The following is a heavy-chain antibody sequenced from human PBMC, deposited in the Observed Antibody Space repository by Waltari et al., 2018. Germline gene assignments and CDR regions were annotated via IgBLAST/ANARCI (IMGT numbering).Heavy chain of an antibody. J-gene: IGHJ4*02. CDR2: MYYSGSI. V-gene: IGHV4-39*01. CDR1: GDSISSSSYY. Sequence: QLQLQESGPGLVKASETLSLTCTVSGDSISSSSYYWGWVRQPPGKGLEWIGNMYYSGSIYYTPSLKSRVTISGDTSKSQFSLKLSSVTAADTSMYYCVRHARTTSGGKHFDHWGQGMLVTVSP. CDR3: VRHARTTSGGKHFDH. D-gene: IGHD2-15*01.